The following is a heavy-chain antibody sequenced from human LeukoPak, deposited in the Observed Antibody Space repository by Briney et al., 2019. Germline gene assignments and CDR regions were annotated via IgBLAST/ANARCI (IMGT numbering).Heavy chain of an antibody. CDR2: ISSSSSYI. J-gene: IGHJ4*02. Sequence: GGSLRLSCVASGFTFGSFGMNWVRQAPGKGLEWVSSISSSSSYIYYADSVKGRFSISRDNSKNTLYLQMNSLRAEDTAVYYCAKDLRYSGSLRAMDYWGQGTLVTVSS. D-gene: IGHD1-26*01. CDR3: AKDLRYSGSLRAMDY. V-gene: IGHV3-21*04. CDR1: GFTFGSFG.